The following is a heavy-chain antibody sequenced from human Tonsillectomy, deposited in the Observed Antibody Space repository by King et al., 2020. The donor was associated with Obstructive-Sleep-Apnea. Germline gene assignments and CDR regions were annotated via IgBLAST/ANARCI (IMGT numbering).Heavy chain of an antibody. V-gene: IGHV3-30*02. Sequence: VQLVESGGGMVQPGRSLRLSCAASGFTFSSYGMHWVRQAPGKGLEWVTFIRYDGSNKYYADSVMGRFTISRDNPKNTVYLQMNSLRAEDTAMYYCAKDWYSMSSRWFYGMDVWGQGTTVTVSS. D-gene: IGHD6-6*01. CDR1: GFTFSSYG. CDR2: IRYDGSNK. J-gene: IGHJ6*02. CDR3: AKDWYSMSSRWFYGMDV.